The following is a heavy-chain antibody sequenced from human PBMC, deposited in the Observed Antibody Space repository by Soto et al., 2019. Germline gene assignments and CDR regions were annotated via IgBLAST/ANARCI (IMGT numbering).Heavy chain of an antibody. V-gene: IGHV1-3*01. J-gene: IGHJ4*02. D-gene: IGHD6-13*01. Sequence: AASVKVSCKASGYTFTSYAMHWVRQAPGQRLEWMGWINAGNGNTKYSQKFQGRVTITRDTSASTAYMELSSLRSEDTAVYYCAGGQQLVPGLNWGQGTLVTVSS. CDR2: INAGNGNT. CDR1: GYTFTSYA. CDR3: AGGQQLVPGLN.